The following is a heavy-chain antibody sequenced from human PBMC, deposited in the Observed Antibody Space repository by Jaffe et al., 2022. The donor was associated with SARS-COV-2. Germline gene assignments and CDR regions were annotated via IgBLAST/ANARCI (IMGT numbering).Heavy chain of an antibody. V-gene: IGHV4-4*07. Sequence: QVQLQESGPGLVKPSETLSLTCTVSGGSISSYYWSWIRQPAGKGLEWIGRIYTSGSTNYNPSLKSRVTMSVDTSKNQFSLKLSSVTAADTAVYYCARSYYYDSSGYFQYYYGMDVWGQGTTVTVSS. J-gene: IGHJ6*02. CDR1: GGSISSYY. CDR3: ARSYYYDSSGYFQYYYGMDV. D-gene: IGHD3-22*01. CDR2: IYTSGST.